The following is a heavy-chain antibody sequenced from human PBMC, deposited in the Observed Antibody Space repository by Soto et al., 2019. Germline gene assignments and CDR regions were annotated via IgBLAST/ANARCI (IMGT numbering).Heavy chain of an antibody. D-gene: IGHD2-2*01. Sequence: TLSLTCSVSGGSISSGGYYWSWIRQHPGKGLEWIGYIYFSGSTYYNPSLKSRVTISVDTSKNQFSLKLSSVTAADTAVYYRARESRAGAFDIWGQGTMVTVSS. CDR3: ARESRAGAFDI. CDR2: IYFSGST. V-gene: IGHV4-31*03. CDR1: GGSISSGGYY. J-gene: IGHJ3*02.